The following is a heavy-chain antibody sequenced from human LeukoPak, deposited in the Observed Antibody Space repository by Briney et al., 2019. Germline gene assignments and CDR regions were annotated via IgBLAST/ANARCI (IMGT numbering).Heavy chain of an antibody. CDR1: GFTFSDYY. J-gene: IGHJ4*02. CDR3: ARGAKYYYDSSGYYIFDS. CDR2: ISTSGSNI. D-gene: IGHD3-22*01. Sequence: GGSLRLSYAASGFTFSDYYMSWIRQAPGKGLEWVSYISTSGSNIYYADSMKGRFTISRDNAKNSLYLQMNSLRAEDTAVYYCARGAKYYYDSSGYYIFDSWGQGTLVTVSS. V-gene: IGHV3-11*01.